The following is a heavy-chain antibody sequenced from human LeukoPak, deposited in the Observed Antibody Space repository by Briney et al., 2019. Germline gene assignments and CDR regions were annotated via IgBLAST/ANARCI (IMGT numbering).Heavy chain of an antibody. Sequence: GGSLRLSCAASGFTFSSYGMHWVRQAPGKGLEWVAVIWYDGSNKYYADSVKGRFTIYRDNSKNTLYLQMNSLRAEDTAVYYCARESPPYGYNYWGQGTLVTVSS. V-gene: IGHV3-33*01. J-gene: IGHJ4*02. CDR2: IWYDGSNK. CDR3: ARESPPYGYNY. D-gene: IGHD5-18*01. CDR1: GFTFSSYG.